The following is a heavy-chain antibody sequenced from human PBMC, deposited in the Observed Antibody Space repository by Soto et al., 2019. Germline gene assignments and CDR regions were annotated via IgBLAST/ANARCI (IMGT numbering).Heavy chain of an antibody. CDR3: AKHLLAVACYLHGMDV. V-gene: IGHV3-30*18. CDR1: GFTFSSYG. CDR2: ISHDGSNK. D-gene: IGHD6-19*01. J-gene: IGHJ6*02. Sequence: QVQLVESGGGVVQPGRSLRLSCAASGFTFSSYGMHWVRQAPGKGLEWVAVISHDGSNKYFADSVKGRFTISRDNSQNTLYLKMNSLRAEDTAVYYCAKHLLAVACYLHGMDVWGQGTTVTVSS.